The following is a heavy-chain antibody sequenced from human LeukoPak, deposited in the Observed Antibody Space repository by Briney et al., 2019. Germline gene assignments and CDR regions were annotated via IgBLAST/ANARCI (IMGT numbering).Heavy chain of an antibody. D-gene: IGHD3-10*01. CDR1: GGFVSSGSYY. CDR3: ARAVMMVRGVIIGGYWFDP. Sequence: SETLSLTCTVSGGFVSSGSYYWTWIRQPPGKGLEWIGYIYYTGSTNYNPSLKSRVTISVDTSRNQFSLKLNSVTAADTAVYYCARAVMMVRGVIIGGYWFDPWGQGTLVTVSS. J-gene: IGHJ5*02. CDR2: IYYTGST. V-gene: IGHV4-61*01.